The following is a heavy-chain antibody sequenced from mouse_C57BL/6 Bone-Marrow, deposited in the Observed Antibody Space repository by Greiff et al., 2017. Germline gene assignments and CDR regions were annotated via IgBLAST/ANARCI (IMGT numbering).Heavy chain of an antibody. CDR2: FHPYNDDT. CDR3: ARGGNGGGYYFDY. D-gene: IGHD1-1*02. V-gene: IGHV1-47*01. Sequence: QVQLKESGAELVKPGASVTMSCKASGYTFTTYPIEWMKQNHGKSLEWIGNFHPYNDDTKYNEKFKGKDTLTVEKSSSTVYLELSRLTSDDSAVYCCARGGNGGGYYFDYWGQGTTLTVSS. CDR1: GYTFTTYP. J-gene: IGHJ2*01.